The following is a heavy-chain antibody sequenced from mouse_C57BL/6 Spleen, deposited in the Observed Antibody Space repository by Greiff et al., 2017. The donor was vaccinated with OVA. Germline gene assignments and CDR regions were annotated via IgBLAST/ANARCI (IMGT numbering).Heavy chain of an antibody. CDR3: ARYPPYYGSSSYYAMDY. CDR2: IYPGSGNT. Sequence: VQLQQSGPELVKPGASVKISCKASGYSFTSYYIHWVKQRPGQGLEWIGWIYPGSGNTKYNEKVKGKATLTADTSSSTAYMQLSSLTSEDSAVYYCARYPPYYGSSSYYAMDYWGQGTSVTVSS. D-gene: IGHD1-1*01. CDR1: GYSFTSYY. J-gene: IGHJ4*01. V-gene: IGHV1-66*01.